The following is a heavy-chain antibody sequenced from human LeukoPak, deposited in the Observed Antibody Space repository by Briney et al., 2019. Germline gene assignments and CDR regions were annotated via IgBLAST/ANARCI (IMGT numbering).Heavy chain of an antibody. V-gene: IGHV3-15*01. J-gene: IGHJ3*02. CDR3: TTSTMTHDAFDI. CDR2: IKSQIDGGTT. CDR1: GFTFNNAW. Sequence: PGGSLRLSCAASGFTFNNAWMTWVRQDPGKGLEGVGRIKSQIDGGTTDYAAPVKGRFTISRDDSRNTLFLQMNSLKSEDTAVYYCTTSTMTHDAFDIWGQGTMVTVSS. D-gene: IGHD4-17*01.